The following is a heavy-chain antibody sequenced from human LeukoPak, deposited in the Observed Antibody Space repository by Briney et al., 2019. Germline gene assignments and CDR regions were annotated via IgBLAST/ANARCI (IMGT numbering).Heavy chain of an antibody. D-gene: IGHD2-2*01. CDR3: ARVRARSYCSSTSCYGY. CDR1: GFTFSSVW. V-gene: IGHV3-7*01. Sequence: GGSLRLSCAASGFTFSSVWMTWVRQAPGKGLEWVANIKQDGSEKYYVDSVKGRFTISRDNAKNSLYLQMNSLRVEDTAVYYCARVRARSYCSSTSCYGYWGQGTLVTVSS. J-gene: IGHJ4*02. CDR2: IKQDGSEK.